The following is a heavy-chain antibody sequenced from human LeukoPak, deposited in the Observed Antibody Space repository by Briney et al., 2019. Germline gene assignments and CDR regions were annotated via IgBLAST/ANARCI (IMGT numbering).Heavy chain of an antibody. Sequence: PGGSLRLSCAASGFTFDDYAMHWVRQAPGKGLERVSGISWNSGSIDYADSVKGRFTISRDNAKNSLYLQMDSLRVEDTAFYYCAKDNRRHYTSGPNPDSLHWGQGALVTVSS. CDR2: ISWNSGSI. J-gene: IGHJ4*02. CDR3: AKDNRRHYTSGPNPDSLH. D-gene: IGHD6-19*01. CDR1: GFTFDDYA. V-gene: IGHV3-9*01.